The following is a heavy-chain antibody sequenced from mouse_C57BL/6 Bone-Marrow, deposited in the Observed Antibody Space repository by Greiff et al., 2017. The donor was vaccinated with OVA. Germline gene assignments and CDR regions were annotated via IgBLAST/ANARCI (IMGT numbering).Heavy chain of an antibody. CDR1: GFNIKDDY. CDR2: IDPENGDT. Sequence: EVQLVESGAELVRPGASVKLSCTASGFNIKDDYMHWVKQRPEQGLEWIGWIDPENGDTEYASKFQGKATITADTSSNTAYLQLSSLTSEDTAVYYCTTSGTDWYFDVWGTGTTVTVSS. J-gene: IGHJ1*03. D-gene: IGHD4-1*01. V-gene: IGHV14-4*01. CDR3: TTSGTDWYFDV.